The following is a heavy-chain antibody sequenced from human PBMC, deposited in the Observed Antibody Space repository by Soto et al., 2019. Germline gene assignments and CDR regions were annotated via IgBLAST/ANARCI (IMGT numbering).Heavy chain of an antibody. J-gene: IGHJ3*02. CDR2: ISAYNGNT. V-gene: IGHV1-18*01. Sequence: ASVKVSCKASGYTFTSYGISWVRQAPGQGLEWMGWISAYNGNTNYAQKLQGRVTMTTDTSTSTAYMELRSLRSDDTAVYYCARDRYYYYSSGSGAFDIWGQGTMVTVSS. CDR1: GYTFTSYG. D-gene: IGHD3-22*01. CDR3: ARDRYYYYSSGSGAFDI.